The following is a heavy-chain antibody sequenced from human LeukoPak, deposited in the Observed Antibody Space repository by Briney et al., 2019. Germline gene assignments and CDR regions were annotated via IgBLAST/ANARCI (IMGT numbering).Heavy chain of an antibody. CDR3: ARAFTGSGSYFGYYYYMDV. Sequence: SETLSLTCTVSGGSISSYYWSWIRQPAGKGLEWIGYIYYSGSTNYNPSLKSRVTISVGTSKNQFSLKLSSVTAADTAVYYCARAFTGSGSYFGYYYYMDVWGKGTTVTVSS. V-gene: IGHV4-59*01. J-gene: IGHJ6*03. CDR2: IYYSGST. CDR1: GGSISSYY. D-gene: IGHD3-10*01.